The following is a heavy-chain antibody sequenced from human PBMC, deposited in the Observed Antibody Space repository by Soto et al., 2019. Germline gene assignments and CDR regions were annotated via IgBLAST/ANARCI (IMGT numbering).Heavy chain of an antibody. J-gene: IGHJ6*02. V-gene: IGHV1-18*01. Sequence: ASVKVSCKAAGYTFTSYFITWVRQAPGQGLEWMGWISAYNGNTNYAQMLQGRVTMTTDTSTATAYMEMWSLGSDDTAIYYCARQNYYSGMDVWGQGTTVTVSS. CDR2: ISAYNGNT. CDR3: ARQNYYSGMDV. CDR1: GYTFTSYF.